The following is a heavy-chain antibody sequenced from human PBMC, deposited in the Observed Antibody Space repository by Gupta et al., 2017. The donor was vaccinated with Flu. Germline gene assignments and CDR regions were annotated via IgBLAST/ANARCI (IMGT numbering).Heavy chain of an antibody. J-gene: IGHJ4*02. CDR1: GFTFDDYA. CDR2: ISWNSGTI. V-gene: IGHV3-9*01. CDR3: AKEFSFTSPVPWY. Sequence: EVQLVESGGGLVQPGRSLRLSCAGSGFTFDDYAMPWVRQAPGKGLEWVSAISWNSGTISYADSVKGRFTISRDNAKNSLYLHMSSLRADDTAFYYCAKEFSFTSPVPWYWGQGTLVTVSS. D-gene: IGHD2/OR15-2a*01.